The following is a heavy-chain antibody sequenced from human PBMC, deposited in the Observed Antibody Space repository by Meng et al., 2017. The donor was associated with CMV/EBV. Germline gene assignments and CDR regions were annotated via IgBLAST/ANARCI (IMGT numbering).Heavy chain of an antibody. CDR3: AKDRLWELPGRNYYGMDV. J-gene: IGHJ6*02. D-gene: IGHD1-26*01. V-gene: IGHV3-30*02. CDR2: IRYDGSNK. CDR1: GFTFSSHG. Sequence: GESLKISCAASGFTFSSHGMHWVRQAPGKGLEWVAFIRYDGSNKYYADSVKGRFTISRDNSKNTLYLQMNSLRAEDTAVYYCAKDRLWELPGRNYYGMDVWGQGTTVTVSS.